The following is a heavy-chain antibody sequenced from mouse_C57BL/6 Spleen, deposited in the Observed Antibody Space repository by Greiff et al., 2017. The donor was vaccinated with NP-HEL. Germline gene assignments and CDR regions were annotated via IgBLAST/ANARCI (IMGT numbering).Heavy chain of an antibody. CDR3: ARPPSYYSNYFDY. D-gene: IGHD2-5*01. Sequence: VQLQQSGPELVKPGASVKISCKASGYSFTSYYIPWVKQRPGQGLEWIGWIYPGSGNTKYNEKFKGKATLTSDTSSSTAYMQLSSLTSEDSAVYYCARPPSYYSNYFDYWGQGTTLTVSS. V-gene: IGHV1-66*01. CDR1: GYSFTSYY. J-gene: IGHJ2*01. CDR2: IYPGSGNT.